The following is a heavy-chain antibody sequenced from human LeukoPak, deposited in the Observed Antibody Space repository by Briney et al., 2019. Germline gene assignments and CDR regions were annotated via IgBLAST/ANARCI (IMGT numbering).Heavy chain of an antibody. CDR3: AKAYYGSKFSSFDY. CDR1: GFTFDNSA. D-gene: IGHD3-10*01. V-gene: IGHV3-43*02. J-gene: IGHJ4*02. Sequence: QPGGSLRLSCAASGFTFDNSAMHWDSQPPGKVLGWVSLFIGDGDSTYFADSVKGRFTISRDNRTNSLYLQMTSLRTEETALYYCAKAYYGSKFSSFDYWGQGTLVTVSS. CDR2: FIGDGDST.